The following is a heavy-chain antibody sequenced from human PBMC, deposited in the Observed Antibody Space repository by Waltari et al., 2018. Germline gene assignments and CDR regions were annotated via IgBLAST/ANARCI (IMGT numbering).Heavy chain of an antibody. J-gene: IGHJ3*02. CDR3: ARGGLYGQQLLESAFEI. D-gene: IGHD6-13*01. V-gene: IGHV1-69*05. CDR2: IIPMFGTA. Sequence: QVQLVQSGAELKKPGSSVKVSCKGSGGSFSTHAITWVRQAPGQGLEWMGGIIPMFGTANYAQKIQDRVTINTDESMTTAYMHLSSLTSDDTAVYYCARGGLYGQQLLESAFEIWGQGTKVTVSS. CDR1: GGSFSTHA.